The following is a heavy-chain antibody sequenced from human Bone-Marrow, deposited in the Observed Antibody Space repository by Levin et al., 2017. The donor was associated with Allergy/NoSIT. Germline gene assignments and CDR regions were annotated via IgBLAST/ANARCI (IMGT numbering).Heavy chain of an antibody. J-gene: IGHJ4*02. CDR2: IYHSGST. CDR3: ARGSYFGGLSFDC. Sequence: GSLRLSCTVSGGSVSSGSYYWSWIRQPPGKGLEWIAYIYHSGSTKYNPSLKSRVTISLDTSRNQFSLGLTSLTAADTAVYYCARGSYFGGLSFDCWGKGTLVTVSS. D-gene: IGHD4-23*01. CDR1: GGSVSSGSYY. V-gene: IGHV4-61*01.